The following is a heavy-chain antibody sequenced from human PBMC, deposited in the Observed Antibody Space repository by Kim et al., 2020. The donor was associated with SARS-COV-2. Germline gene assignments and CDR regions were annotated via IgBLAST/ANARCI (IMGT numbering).Heavy chain of an antibody. J-gene: IGHJ6*02. D-gene: IGHD1-1*01. CDR3: ARGWNAMDV. V-gene: IGHV3-74*01. Sequence: SYADYVKGRFTISRDNAKNMMFLQRNSLRDDDTALYYCARGWNAMDVWGQGTTVTVFS.